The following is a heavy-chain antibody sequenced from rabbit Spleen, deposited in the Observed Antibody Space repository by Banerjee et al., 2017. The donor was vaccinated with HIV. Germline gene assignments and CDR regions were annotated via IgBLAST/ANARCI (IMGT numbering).Heavy chain of an antibody. J-gene: IGHJ3*01. D-gene: IGHD1-1*01. CDR1: GFDFSSYG. Sequence: QEQLVESGGGLVQPGGSLKLSCKASGFDFSSYGVSWVRQAPGKGLEWIGTIYTGDANTYYASWAKGRFTISKTSSTTVTLQMTSLTAADTATYFCARDPAYASVSAYNIPVLWGQGTLVTVS. CDR3: ARDPAYASVSAYNIPVL. CDR2: IYTGDANT. V-gene: IGHV1S45*01.